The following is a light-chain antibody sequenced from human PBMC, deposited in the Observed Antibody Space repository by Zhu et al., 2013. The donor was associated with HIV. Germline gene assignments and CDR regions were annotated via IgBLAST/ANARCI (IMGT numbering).Light chain of an antibody. J-gene: IGLJ2*01. CDR3: LLSYVNHREV. Sequence: QPVVTQEPSVTVSPGGTVTLTCASSIGVVTGSHYANWLQQRPGQAPKTLIYDTNKRPSWTPARFSASLLGGKAALTLSGAQPEDEADYYCLLSYVNHREVFGGGTKLTVL. V-gene: IGLV7-46*01. CDR2: DTN. CDR1: IGVVTGSHY.